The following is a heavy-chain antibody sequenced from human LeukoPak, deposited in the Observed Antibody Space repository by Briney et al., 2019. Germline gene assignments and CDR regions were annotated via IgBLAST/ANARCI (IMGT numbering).Heavy chain of an antibody. J-gene: IGHJ4*02. Sequence: ASVTVSCKASVYTFSSYDINWVRQATGQGLEWMGWMNPNSGNTGYAQKFQGRVSMTSNTSISTAYMELSSLRSEDTAVYYCTRGLRREQQLLRAFDDWGQGTLVTVSS. D-gene: IGHD6-13*01. CDR1: VYTFSSYD. CDR3: TRGLRREQQLLRAFDD. V-gene: IGHV1-8*01. CDR2: MNPNSGNT.